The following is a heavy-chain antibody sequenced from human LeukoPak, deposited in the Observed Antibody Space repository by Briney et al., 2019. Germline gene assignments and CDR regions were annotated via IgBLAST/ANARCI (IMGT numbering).Heavy chain of an antibody. CDR1: GFTFSSYW. D-gene: IGHD6-13*01. CDR3: ARDGVRDIAAAGTLFFDY. V-gene: IGHV3-7*01. Sequence: GGSLRLSCAASGFTFSSYWMSWVRQAPGKGQEWVANINQDGSEKYYVDSVKGRFTISRDSAKNSLYLQMNSLRAEDTAVYYCARDGVRDIAAAGTLFFDYWGQGTLVTVSS. CDR2: INQDGSEK. J-gene: IGHJ4*02.